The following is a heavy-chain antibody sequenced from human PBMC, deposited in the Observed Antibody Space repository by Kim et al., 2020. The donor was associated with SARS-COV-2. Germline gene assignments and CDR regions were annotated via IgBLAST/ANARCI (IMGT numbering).Heavy chain of an antibody. CDR2: INHSGST. J-gene: IGHJ5*02. D-gene: IGHD3-10*01. Sequence: SETLSLTCAVYGGSFSGYYWSWIRQPPGKGLEWIGEINHSGSTNYNPSLKSRVTISVDTSKNQFSLKLSSVTAADTAVYYCARGPTVGLLWFGELLSQGVNWFDPWGQGTLVTVSS. CDR1: GGSFSGYY. V-gene: IGHV4-34*01. CDR3: ARGPTVGLLWFGELLSQGVNWFDP.